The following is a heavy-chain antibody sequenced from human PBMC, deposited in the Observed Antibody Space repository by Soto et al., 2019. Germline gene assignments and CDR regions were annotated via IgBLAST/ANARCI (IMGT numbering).Heavy chain of an antibody. J-gene: IGHJ6*02. Sequence: GGSLRLSCAASGFTFSSYAMHWVRQAPGKGLEWVAVISYDGSNKYYADSVKGRFTISRENSKNTLYRQMNSLRAEDTAVYYCARDGLWFGELSHHPSYYYYYGMDVWGQGTTVTVSS. D-gene: IGHD3-10*01. CDR2: ISYDGSNK. CDR3: ARDGLWFGELSHHPSYYYYYGMDV. V-gene: IGHV3-30-3*01. CDR1: GFTFSSYA.